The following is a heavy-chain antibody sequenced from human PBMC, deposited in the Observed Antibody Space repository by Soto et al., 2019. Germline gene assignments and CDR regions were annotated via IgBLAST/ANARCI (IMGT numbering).Heavy chain of an antibody. CDR1: GYRFISYG. V-gene: IGHV1-18*01. CDR3: ARVPGYSIGDL. D-gene: IGHD2-21*01. J-gene: IGHJ2*01. CDR2: ISAYNGDT. Sequence: AASVKVSCKASGYRFISYGIMWVRQAPGQGLEWMGWISAYNGDTKYAQKLQGRVIMTTDTSTSTAYMELRSLRSDDTAVYCCARVPGYSIGDLWGRGTLVTVSS.